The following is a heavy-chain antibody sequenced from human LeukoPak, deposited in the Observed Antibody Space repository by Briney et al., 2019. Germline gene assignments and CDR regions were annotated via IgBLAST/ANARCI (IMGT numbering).Heavy chain of an antibody. CDR1: GYSFTNYW. CDR2: IYPGDSDT. D-gene: IGHD1-26*01. J-gene: IGHJ3*02. Sequence: ESLKISCKGSGYSFTNYWIGWVRQMPGKGLEWMGIIYPGDSDTRYSPSFQGQVTISADKSISTAYLQWSSLKASDTAMYYCARVRSGDYSEDAFDIWGQGTMVTVSS. CDR3: ARVRSGDYSEDAFDI. V-gene: IGHV5-51*01.